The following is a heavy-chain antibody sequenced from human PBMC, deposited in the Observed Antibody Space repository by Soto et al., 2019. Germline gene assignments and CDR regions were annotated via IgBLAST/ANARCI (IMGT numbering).Heavy chain of an antibody. J-gene: IGHJ6*03. CDR3: ARGHDYYYHSSGYYSG. D-gene: IGHD3-22*01. CDR1: GGNSSSYA. V-gene: IGHV1-69*13. CDR2: IIPIFGTS. Sequence: ASVKVSCKASGGNSSSYAITWVRQAPGQGLEWMGGIIPIFGTSNYAQKFQGRVTITADESTSTAYMELSSLRCEATAVYYCARGHDYYYHSSGYYSGWGKG.